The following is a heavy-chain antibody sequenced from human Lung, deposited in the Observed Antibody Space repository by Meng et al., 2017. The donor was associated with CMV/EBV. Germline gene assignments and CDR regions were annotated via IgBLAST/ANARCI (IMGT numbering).Heavy chain of an antibody. D-gene: IGHD6-19*01. CDR2: MNPNRGTT. CDR1: GYNFTSYD. Sequence: QGQAVQVGVKGKKPGASVKVYCKAFGYNFTSYDINWVRQGTGQGLEWMGWMNPNRGTTGYAQKFQGRVTMTRNISNSTAYMDLSSLRSEDTAVYYCATGVADFEYWGQGTLVTVSS. J-gene: IGHJ4*02. V-gene: IGHV1-8*01. CDR3: ATGVADFEY.